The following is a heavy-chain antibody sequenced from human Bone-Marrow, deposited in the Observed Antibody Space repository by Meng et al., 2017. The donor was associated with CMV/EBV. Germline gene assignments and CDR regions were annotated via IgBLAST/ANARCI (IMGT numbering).Heavy chain of an antibody. D-gene: IGHD4-23*01. CDR3: ARGAGGGNFLNAFDI. J-gene: IGHJ3*02. CDR2: ISAYNGNT. V-gene: IGHV1-18*01. CDR1: GYTFTSYG. Sequence: ASVKVSCKASGYTFTSYGISWVRQAPGQGLEWMGWISAYNGNTNYAQKLQGRVTMTTDTSTSTAYMELRSLRSEDTAVYYCARGAGGGNFLNAFDIWGQGTMVTVSS.